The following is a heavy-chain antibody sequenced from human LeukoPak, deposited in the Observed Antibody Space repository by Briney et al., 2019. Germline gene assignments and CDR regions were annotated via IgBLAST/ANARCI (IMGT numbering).Heavy chain of an antibody. D-gene: IGHD6-13*01. CDR3: AREGSSSWYTPRGYYYYMEV. J-gene: IGHJ6*03. CDR2: IYTSGST. V-gene: IGHV4-4*07. Sequence: PSETLSLTCTVSGGSISSYYWSWIRQPAGKGLEWIGRIYTSGSTNYNPSLKSRVTMSVDTSKNQFSLKLSSVTAADTAVYYCAREGSSSWYTPRGYYYYMEVWGKGTTVTVSS. CDR1: GGSISSYY.